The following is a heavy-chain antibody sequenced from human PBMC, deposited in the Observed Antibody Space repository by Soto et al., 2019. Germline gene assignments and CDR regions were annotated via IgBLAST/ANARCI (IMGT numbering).Heavy chain of an antibody. V-gene: IGHV3-23*01. D-gene: IGHD1-7*01. J-gene: IGHJ5*02. CDR1: VFTFSIFA. CDR2: ISGVGGNT. Sequence: GSLQVSCASSVFTFSIFAMSWVRQAPGKGLELVSGISGVGGNTYYADSVKGRFTISRDNSKNTLHLQMNSLRAQDTAVYYSAKDGWNFPPEPWGQGTLVTF. CDR3: AKDGWNFPPEP.